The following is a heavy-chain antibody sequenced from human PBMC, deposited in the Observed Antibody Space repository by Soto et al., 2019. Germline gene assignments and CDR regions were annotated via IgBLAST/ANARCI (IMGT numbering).Heavy chain of an antibody. CDR2: INAGNGNT. CDR3: ARDGLNYGSGSYYNWNPYYFDY. J-gene: IGHJ4*02. CDR1: GYTFTSYA. D-gene: IGHD3-10*01. V-gene: IGHV1-3*01. Sequence: ASVKVSCKASGYTFTSYAMHWVRQAPGQRLEWMGWINAGNGNTKYSQKFQGRVTITRDTSASAAYMELSSLRSEDTAVYYCARDGLNYGSGSYYNWNPYYFDYWGQGTLVTVS.